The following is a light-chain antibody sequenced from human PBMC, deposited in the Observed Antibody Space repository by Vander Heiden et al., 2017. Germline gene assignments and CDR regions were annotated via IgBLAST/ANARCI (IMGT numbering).Light chain of an antibody. CDR1: SSAVGAYNY. CDR3: SSYTSSLTRV. V-gene: IGLV2-14*01. Sequence: QSALTQPASVSGSPGQSITISCTGTSSAVGAYNYVSWYQQHPGKAPKVMISDVSNRPSGVSNRFSGSKSGNTASLTISGLQAEDEADYYCSSYTSSLTRVFGSGTKVTVL. CDR2: DVS. J-gene: IGLJ1*01.